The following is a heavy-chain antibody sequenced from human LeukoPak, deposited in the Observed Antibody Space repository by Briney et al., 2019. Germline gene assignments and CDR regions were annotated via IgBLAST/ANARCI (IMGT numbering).Heavy chain of an antibody. J-gene: IGHJ4*02. Sequence: SETLSLTCTVSGGSISSYYWSWIRQPPGKGLEWIGYIYYSGSTNYNPSPKSRVTISVDTSKNQFSLKLSSVTAADTAVYYCAREHSSGFFDYWGQGTLVTVSS. CDR1: GGSISSYY. V-gene: IGHV4-59*01. CDR3: AREHSSGFFDY. D-gene: IGHD3-22*01. CDR2: IYYSGST.